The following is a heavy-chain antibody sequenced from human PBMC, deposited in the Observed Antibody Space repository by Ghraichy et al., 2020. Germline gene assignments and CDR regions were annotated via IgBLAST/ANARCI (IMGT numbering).Heavy chain of an antibody. V-gene: IGHV4-59*01. CDR2: IYYSGST. CDR3: ARGTIFGVVTN. Sequence: SETLSLTCTVSGGSINNYYWSWIRQPPGKGLDWIGNIYYSGSTNYNPSLKSRNSISVDTSRTQFSLKLSSVTDADTAVYYCARGTIFGVVTNWGQGTLVTVSS. CDR1: GGSINNYY. D-gene: IGHD3-3*01. J-gene: IGHJ4*02.